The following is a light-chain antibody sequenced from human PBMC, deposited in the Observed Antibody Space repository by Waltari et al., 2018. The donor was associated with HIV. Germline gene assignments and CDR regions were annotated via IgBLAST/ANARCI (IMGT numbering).Light chain of an antibody. CDR2: GGF. V-gene: IGKV4-1*01. J-gene: IGKJ1*01. Sequence: DIVMTQSPDFLAASLGERATINCKSSQSISHNSDNNKYLAWYQQKRGQPPKLLIFGGFDRASGVPDRFSGSGSGTYFTLSISSLQAEDVAVYYCQQYYSTPRTFGQGTKVEIK. CDR3: QQYYSTPRT. CDR1: QSISHNSDNNKY.